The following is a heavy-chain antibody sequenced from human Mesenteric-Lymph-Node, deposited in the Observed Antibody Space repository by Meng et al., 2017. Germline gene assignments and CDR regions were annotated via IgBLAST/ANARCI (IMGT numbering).Heavy chain of an antibody. V-gene: IGHV3-11*04. Sequence: GESLKISCAASGFTFSDYYMSWIRQAPGKGLEWVSYISSSGSTIYYADSVKGRFTISRDNAKNSLYLQMNSLRAEDTAVYYCAREECGSCSYYYYYGMDVWGQGTTVSVSS. D-gene: IGHD2-15*01. CDR3: AREECGSCSYYYYYGMDV. CDR2: ISSSGSTI. J-gene: IGHJ6*02. CDR1: GFTFSDYY.